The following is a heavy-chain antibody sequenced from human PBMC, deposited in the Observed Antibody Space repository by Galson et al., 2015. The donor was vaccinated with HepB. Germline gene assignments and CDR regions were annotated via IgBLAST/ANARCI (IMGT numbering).Heavy chain of an antibody. J-gene: IGHJ4*02. CDR1: GYIFTNYW. CDR2: IYPGDSDT. V-gene: IGHV5-51*01. D-gene: IGHD4-23*01. CDR3: ARQGGWELNGGYYFDY. Sequence: QSGAEVKKPGESLKISCKGSGYIFTNYWIGWVRQMPGKGLELMGIIYPGDSDTKYSPSFQGQVTISADKSISTAYLQWSRLRASDTAMYFCARQGGWELNGGYYFDYWGRGTLVTVSS.